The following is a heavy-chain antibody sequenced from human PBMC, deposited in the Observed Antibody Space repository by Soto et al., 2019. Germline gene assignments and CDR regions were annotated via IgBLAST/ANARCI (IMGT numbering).Heavy chain of an antibody. CDR2: IYWDDDR. D-gene: IGHD3-16*02. CDR1: GFSLTATGVG. J-gene: IGHJ3*02. Sequence: QITLKESGPTLVRPTQTLTLTCTFSGFSLTATGVGVGWIRQPPGEALDWLAVIYWDDDRRYSPSLRSRLTITKDTSKNQVVLTMTNMDPVDTATYYCAHIIITYGGVIGDDDFDIWGQGTLVTVSS. CDR3: AHIIITYGGVIGDDDFDI. V-gene: IGHV2-5*02.